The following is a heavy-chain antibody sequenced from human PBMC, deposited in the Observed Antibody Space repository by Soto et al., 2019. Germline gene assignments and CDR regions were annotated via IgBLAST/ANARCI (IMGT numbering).Heavy chain of an antibody. J-gene: IGHJ4*02. V-gene: IGHV4-39*01. D-gene: IGHD3-9*01. Sequence: SETLSLTCTVSGGSISSSSYYWGWIRQPPGKGLEWIGSIYYSGSTYYNPSLKSRVTISVDTSKNQFSLKLSSVTAADTAVYYCARHTPSYDILTGYYNGLDYWGQGTLVTVSS. CDR3: ARHTPSYDILTGYYNGLDY. CDR2: IYYSGST. CDR1: GGSISSSSYY.